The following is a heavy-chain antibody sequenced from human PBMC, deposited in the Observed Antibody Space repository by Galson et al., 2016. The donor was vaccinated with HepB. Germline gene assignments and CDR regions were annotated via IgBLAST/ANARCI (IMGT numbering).Heavy chain of an antibody. Sequence: SLRLSCAASGFTFSSYAMNWVRQAPGKGLQWVSGIHGSGETTYYAESVKGRFTISRDNSKNTMYLQMNSLRAEDTAIYYCAKLSGLSFSEGENWGQGTLVTVSS. CDR1: GFTFSSYA. CDR3: AKLSGLSFSEGEN. J-gene: IGHJ4*02. V-gene: IGHV3-23*01. CDR2: IHGSGETT. D-gene: IGHD3-16*01.